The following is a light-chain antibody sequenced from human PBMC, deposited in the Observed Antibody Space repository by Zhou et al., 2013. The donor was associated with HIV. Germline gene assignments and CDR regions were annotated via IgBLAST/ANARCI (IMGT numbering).Light chain of an antibody. V-gene: IGKV1-9*01. CDR3: QQYNDYLYT. J-gene: IGKJ2*01. Sequence: DIQMTQSPSSLSASVGDKVNITCRASQNISTHLNWYQQKPGKAPKVLIYGASSLQSGVPLRFRGSGSGTEFTLTISSLQPDDLATYYCQQYNDYLYTFGQGTKLEIK. CDR1: QNISTH. CDR2: GAS.